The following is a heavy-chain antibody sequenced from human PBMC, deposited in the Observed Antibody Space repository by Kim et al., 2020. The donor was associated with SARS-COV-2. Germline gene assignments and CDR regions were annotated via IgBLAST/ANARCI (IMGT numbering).Heavy chain of an antibody. CDR1: GYTFTSYD. CDR2: SNPRGGST. J-gene: IGHJ4*02. Sequence: ASVKVSCKASGYTFTSYDMHWVRQAPGQGLEWMGISNPRGGSTNYAQKFQGRVTMTRATSTSTVYMELSSLRSEDTAVYYCARDVPHGYAFDYWGQGTLVTVSS. D-gene: IGHD5-18*01. V-gene: IGHV1-46*01. CDR3: ARDVPHGYAFDY.